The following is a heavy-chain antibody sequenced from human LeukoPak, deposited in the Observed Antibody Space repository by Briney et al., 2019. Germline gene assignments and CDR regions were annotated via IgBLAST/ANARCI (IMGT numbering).Heavy chain of an antibody. J-gene: IGHJ1*01. V-gene: IGHV3-7*01. CDR3: ATYSSLNAREFQY. Sequence: GGSLRLSCEGSGFTFSNYWMSWVRQAPGKGLEWVANIKTDGSEKYYVDSVKGRFTISRDNAKNSLYLQMNSLRAGDTAVYYCATYSSLNAREFQYWGQGTLVTVSS. D-gene: IGHD3-22*01. CDR1: GFTFSNYW. CDR2: IKTDGSEK.